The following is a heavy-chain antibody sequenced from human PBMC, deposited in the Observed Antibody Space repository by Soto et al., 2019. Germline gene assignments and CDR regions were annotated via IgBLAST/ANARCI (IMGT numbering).Heavy chain of an antibody. V-gene: IGHV1-24*01. D-gene: IGHD6-13*01. CDR1: GYTLTELS. CDR2: FDPEDGET. Sequence: GASVKVSCKVSGYTLTELSMHWVRQAPGKGHEWMGGFDPEDGETIYAQKFQGRVAMTEDTSTDTAYMELSSLRSEDTAVYYCATAGKIAAAGRVWDNWFDPWGQGTLVTVS. CDR3: ATAGKIAAAGRVWDNWFDP. J-gene: IGHJ5*02.